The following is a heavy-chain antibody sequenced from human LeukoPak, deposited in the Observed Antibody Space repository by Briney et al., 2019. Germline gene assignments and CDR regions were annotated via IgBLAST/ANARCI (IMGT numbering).Heavy chain of an antibody. J-gene: IGHJ6*02. D-gene: IGHD1-26*01. CDR1: GFTFSSYS. V-gene: IGHV3-21*01. CDR2: ISSSSSYI. CDR3: AKDSGRGGSYQRPYYYYGMDV. Sequence: PGGSLRLSCAASGFTFSSYSMNWVRQAPGKGLEWVSSISSSSSYIYYADSVKGRFTISRDNSKNTLYLQMNSLRAEDTAVYYCAKDSGRGGSYQRPYYYYGMDVWGQGTTVTVSS.